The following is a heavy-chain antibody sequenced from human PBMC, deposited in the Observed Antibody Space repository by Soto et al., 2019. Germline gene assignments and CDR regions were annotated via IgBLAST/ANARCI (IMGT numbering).Heavy chain of an antibody. CDR1: GFTISSYV. J-gene: IGHJ5*02. Sequence: VQLVESGGGVVQPGRSLRLSCAASGFTISSYVMHWVRQSPGKELKWVELISYDGTNKHYEDSVKGRFTISADISKNTVFLQMNSLRPEDTAVYYCAIFIVIQPEATFPWGQGTLVTVSS. CDR2: ISYDGTNK. CDR3: AIFIVIQPEATFP. D-gene: IGHD5-18*01. V-gene: IGHV3-30*03.